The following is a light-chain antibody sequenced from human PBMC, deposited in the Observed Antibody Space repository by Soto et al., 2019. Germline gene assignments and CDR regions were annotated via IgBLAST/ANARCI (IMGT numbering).Light chain of an antibody. V-gene: IGKV1-6*01. CDR3: LQDINYPWT. CDR1: QGIGNA. Sequence: IQLTQSPSSLSASAGERVTITCPASQGIGNALGWYQQTKGRPPKVLIYGASNLQSGVPPRFSGSGSGTDCTLAISRLQPEDSATYYCLQDINYPWTFGQGTKVDIK. CDR2: GAS. J-gene: IGKJ1*01.